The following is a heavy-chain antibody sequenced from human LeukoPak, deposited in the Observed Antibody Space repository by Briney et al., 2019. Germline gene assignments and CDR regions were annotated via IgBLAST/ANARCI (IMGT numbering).Heavy chain of an antibody. V-gene: IGHV4-59*01. CDR3: ARFTPQGYGWGGYNRFDP. Sequence: PSQTLSLTCTVSGGSISSYYWHWIRQPPGKGLEWIGFIYYSGNTNYNPSLKSRVTISVDTSKNQFSLNLTSVTAADTAVYYCARFTPQGYGWGGYNRFDPWGQGTLVTVSS. CDR1: GGSISSYY. D-gene: IGHD3-16*01. CDR2: IYYSGNT. J-gene: IGHJ5*02.